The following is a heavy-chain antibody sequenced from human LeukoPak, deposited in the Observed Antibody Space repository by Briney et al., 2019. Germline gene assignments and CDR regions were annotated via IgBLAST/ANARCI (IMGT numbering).Heavy chain of an antibody. CDR1: GFTVSSNY. V-gene: IGHV3-53*01. J-gene: IGHJ4*02. CDR3: ARSGCSSTSCYGLDY. CDR2: IYSGGST. Sequence: AGGSLRLSCAASGFTVSSNYMSWVRQAPGKGLEWVSVIYSGGSTYYADSVKGRFTISRDNSKNTLYLQMNSLRAEDTAVYYCARSGCSSTSCYGLDYWGQGTLVTVSS. D-gene: IGHD2-2*01.